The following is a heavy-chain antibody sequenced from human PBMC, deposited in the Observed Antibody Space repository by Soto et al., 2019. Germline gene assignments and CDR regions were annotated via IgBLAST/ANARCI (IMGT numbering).Heavy chain of an antibody. CDR3: ARDVEYSSSSPMSYFDY. CDR1: GYTFTSYG. V-gene: IGHV1-18*01. D-gene: IGHD6-6*01. CDR2: ISAYNGNT. Sequence: QVQLVQSGAEVKKPGASVKVSCKASGYTFTSYGISWVRQAPGQGLEWMGWISAYNGNTNYAQKLQGRVTMTTDTSTSTAYMVLRSLRSDDTAVYYSARDVEYSSSSPMSYFDYWGQGTLVTVSS. J-gene: IGHJ4*02.